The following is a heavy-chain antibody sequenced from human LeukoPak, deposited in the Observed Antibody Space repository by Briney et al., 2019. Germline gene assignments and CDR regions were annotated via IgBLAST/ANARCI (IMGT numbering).Heavy chain of an antibody. CDR1: RFAFSQAW. CDR3: TTSGWFDH. CDR2: IKGESDGGTT. D-gene: IGHD1-26*01. V-gene: IGHV3-15*01. Sequence: PGGSLRLSCVASRFAFSQAWMSWVRQAPGKGLEWVGRIKGESDGGTTDYAAPVKGRFTISRDDSKNTLFLQMNSLQTEDTAVYYCTTSGWFDHWGQGTLVTVSS. J-gene: IGHJ5*02.